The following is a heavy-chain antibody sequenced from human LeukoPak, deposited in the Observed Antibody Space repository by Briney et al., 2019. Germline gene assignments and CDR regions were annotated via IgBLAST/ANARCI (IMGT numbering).Heavy chain of an antibody. Sequence: PGGSLRLSCAASGFTFSSYAMHWVRQAPGKGLEWVAVISSDGSNKYYADSVKGRFTISRDNSKNTLYLQMNSLRADDTAVYYCARGENSGRGAFDIWGQGTMVTVSS. CDR1: GFTFSSYA. J-gene: IGHJ3*02. V-gene: IGHV3-30*04. CDR2: ISSDGSNK. CDR3: ARGENSGRGAFDI. D-gene: IGHD1-26*01.